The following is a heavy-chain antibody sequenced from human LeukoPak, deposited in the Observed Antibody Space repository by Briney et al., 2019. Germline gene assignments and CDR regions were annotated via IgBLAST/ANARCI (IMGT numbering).Heavy chain of an antibody. CDR3: ARLVEYGSSSFDS. CDR2: IYYSGST. CDR1: GGSISSGDYY. Sequence: PSETLSLTCTVSGGSISSGDYYWSWIRQPPGKGLEWIGYIYYSGSTYYNPSLKSRVTISVDTSKNQFSLKLSSVTAADTAVYYCARLVEYGSSSFDSWGQGTLVTVSS. D-gene: IGHD6-6*01. J-gene: IGHJ4*02. V-gene: IGHV4-30-4*08.